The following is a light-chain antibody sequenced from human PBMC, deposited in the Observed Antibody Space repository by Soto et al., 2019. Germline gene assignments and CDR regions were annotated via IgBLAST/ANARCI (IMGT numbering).Light chain of an antibody. V-gene: IGKV1-27*01. CDR3: QKYNSAPWT. Sequence: DIQMTQSPSSLSASVGDRVTITCRASQGISNYLACYQQQPGKVPKLLIYVASTLQSAVPSRFSGSGSGTDFTLTISSLQPEDVATYYCQKYNSAPWTFGQGTPVEIK. CDR2: VAS. J-gene: IGKJ1*01. CDR1: QGISNY.